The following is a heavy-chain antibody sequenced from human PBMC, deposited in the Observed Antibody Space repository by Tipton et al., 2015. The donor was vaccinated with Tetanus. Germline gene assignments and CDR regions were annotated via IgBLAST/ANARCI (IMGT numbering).Heavy chain of an antibody. V-gene: IGHV5-51*03. D-gene: IGHD2-15*01. Sequence: QLVQSGPEVKKPGESLKISCKGSGYTFTSYWIGWVRQMPGKGLEWMGILYPGDSDTRYSPSFQGQVTISADKSISTAYLHWSSLKAPDTAIYYCATSGGDCSGGSCYSVWGQGTLVTVSS. CDR2: LYPGDSDT. CDR3: ATSGGDCSGGSCYSV. J-gene: IGHJ4*02. CDR1: GYTFTSYW.